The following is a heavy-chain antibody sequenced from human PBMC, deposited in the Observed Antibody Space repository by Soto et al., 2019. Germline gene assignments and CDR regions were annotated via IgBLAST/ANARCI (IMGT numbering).Heavy chain of an antibody. CDR3: AKGRKDYCSSTSCQYYYYYYMDV. CDR2: ISGSGGST. CDR1: GFTFSSYV. J-gene: IGHJ6*03. Sequence: EVQLLESGGGLVQPGGSLRLSCAASGFTFSSYVMSWVRQAPGKGLEWVSAISGSGGSTYYADSVKGRFTISRDNSKNTLYLQMNSLRAEDTAVYYCAKGRKDYCSSTSCQYYYYYYMDVWGKGTTVTVSS. D-gene: IGHD2-2*01. V-gene: IGHV3-23*01.